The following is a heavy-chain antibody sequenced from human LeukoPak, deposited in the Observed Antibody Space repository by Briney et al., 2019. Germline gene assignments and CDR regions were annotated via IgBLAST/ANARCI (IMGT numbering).Heavy chain of an antibody. D-gene: IGHD3-22*01. J-gene: IGHJ4*02. Sequence: SETLSLTCAVYGGSFSGYYWSWIRQPPGKGLEWIGEINHSGSTNYSPSLKSRVTISVDTSKNQFSLKLSSVTAADTAVYYCARKAYYYDSSGYYYVPHFDYWGQGTLVTVSS. CDR1: GGSFSGYY. CDR3: ARKAYYYDSSGYYYVPHFDY. CDR2: INHSGST. V-gene: IGHV4-34*01.